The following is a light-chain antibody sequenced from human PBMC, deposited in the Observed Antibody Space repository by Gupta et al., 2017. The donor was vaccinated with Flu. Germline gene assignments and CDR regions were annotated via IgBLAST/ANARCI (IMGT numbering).Light chain of an antibody. V-gene: IGLV3-25*02. Sequence: SYELTQPPSVSVSPGQTTRVTCSGDALPKQDAHWYQQKPGQAPVVVIYKDIERPSGLPERFSGSSSGTTLTLTISGVEADDEADYYCQSADSSGSYVFGTGTKVTVL. CDR2: KDI. CDR1: ALPKQD. CDR3: QSADSSGSYV. J-gene: IGLJ1*01.